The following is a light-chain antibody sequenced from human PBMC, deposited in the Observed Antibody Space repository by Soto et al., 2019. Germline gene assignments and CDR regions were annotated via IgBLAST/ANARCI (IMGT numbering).Light chain of an antibody. CDR3: QVWHRNFFHTYV. V-gene: IGLV3-21*04. J-gene: IGLJ1*01. CDR1: NIGSRS. CDR2: YDN. Sequence: SYELTQPPSVSVAPGETARITCGGDNIGSRSVHWYQERPGQAPVLVIYYDNDRPSGIPERFSGSNSGNTATLTISRVEAGDEADYYCQVWHRNFFHTYVFGPGTKLTVL.